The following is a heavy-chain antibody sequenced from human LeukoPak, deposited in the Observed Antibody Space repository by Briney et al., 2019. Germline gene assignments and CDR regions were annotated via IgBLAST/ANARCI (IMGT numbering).Heavy chain of an antibody. J-gene: IGHJ6*02. CDR3: ARDLRGYSYYYGMDV. CDR2: TNPSGGST. CDR1: GYTFTSYY. V-gene: IGHV1-46*01. Sequence: ASVKVPCKASGYTFTSYYMHWVRQAPGQGLEWMGITNPSGGSTSYAQKFQGRVTMTRDTSTSTVYMELSSLRSEDTAVYYCARDLRGYSYYYGMDVWGQGTTVTVSS. D-gene: IGHD5-12*01.